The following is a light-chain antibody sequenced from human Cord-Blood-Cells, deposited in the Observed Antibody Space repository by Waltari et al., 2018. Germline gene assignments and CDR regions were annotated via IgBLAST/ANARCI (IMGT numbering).Light chain of an antibody. CDR1: QDISNY. CDR3: QQSYSTPLT. V-gene: IGKV1-39*01. Sequence: DIQMTQSPSSLSASVGDRVTITYQASQDISNYLNWYQQKPGKAPKLLIYAASSLQSGVPSRFSGSGSGTDFTLTISSLQPEDFATYYCQQSYSTPLTFGGGTKVEIK. J-gene: IGKJ4*01. CDR2: AAS.